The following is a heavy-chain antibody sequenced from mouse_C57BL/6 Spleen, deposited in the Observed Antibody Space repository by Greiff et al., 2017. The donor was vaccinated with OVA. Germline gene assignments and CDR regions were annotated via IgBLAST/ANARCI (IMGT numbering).Heavy chain of an antibody. D-gene: IGHD2-1*01. V-gene: IGHV14-2*01. Sequence: EVHLVESGAELVKPGASVKLSCTASGFNIKDYYMHWVKQRTEQGLEWIGRIDPEDGETKYAPKFQGKATITADTSSNTAYLQLSSLTSEDTAVYYGARSVDYGNYAMDYWGQGTSVTVSS. CDR1: GFNIKDYY. CDR2: IDPEDGET. CDR3: ARSVDYGNYAMDY. J-gene: IGHJ4*01.